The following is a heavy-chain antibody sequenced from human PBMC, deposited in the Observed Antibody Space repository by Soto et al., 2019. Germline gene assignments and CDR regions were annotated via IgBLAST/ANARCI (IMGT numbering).Heavy chain of an antibody. CDR1: GGSFSGYY. D-gene: IGHD3-3*01. CDR2: INHSGST. CDR3: ARGGPRGDYDFWSGYYTQGGAGMDV. Sequence: NPSETLSLTCAVYGGSFSGYYWSWIRQPPGKGLEWIGEINHSGSTNYNPSLKSRVTISVDTSKNQFSLKLSSVTAADTAVYYCARGGPRGDYDFWSGYYTQGGAGMDVWGQGTTVTVSS. J-gene: IGHJ6*02. V-gene: IGHV4-34*01.